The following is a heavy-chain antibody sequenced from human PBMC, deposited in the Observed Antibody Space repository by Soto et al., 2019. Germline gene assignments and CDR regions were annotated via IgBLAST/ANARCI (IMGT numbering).Heavy chain of an antibody. CDR2: IIPIFGTA. CDR1: GGTFSSYA. J-gene: IGHJ5*02. D-gene: IGHD2-8*01. Sequence: SVKVSCKASGGTFSSYAISWVRQAPGQGLEWMGGIIPIFGTANYAQKFQGRVTITEDESTSTAYMELSSLRSEDTAVYYCATDCTNGVCYFSWFDPWGQGTLVTVSS. V-gene: IGHV1-69*13. CDR3: ATDCTNGVCYFSWFDP.